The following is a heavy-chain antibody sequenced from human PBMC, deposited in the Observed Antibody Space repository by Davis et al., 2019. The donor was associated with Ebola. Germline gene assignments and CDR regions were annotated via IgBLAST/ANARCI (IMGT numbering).Heavy chain of an antibody. CDR1: GFTFSTTW. CDR2: INGDATST. CDR3: AKSPGGYYND. Sequence: GESLKISCEASGFTFSTTWMHWVRQAPGKGLMWVSRINGDATSTAYADFVRGRFTISRDNAKNTLYLQMDSLRAEDTAVYFCAKSPGGYYNDWGQGTLVTVSS. V-gene: IGHV3-74*01. J-gene: IGHJ4*02. D-gene: IGHD1-26*01.